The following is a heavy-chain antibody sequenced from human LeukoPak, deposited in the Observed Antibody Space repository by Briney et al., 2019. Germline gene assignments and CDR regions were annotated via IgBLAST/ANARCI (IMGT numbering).Heavy chain of an antibody. CDR2: ISDSGGST. CDR3: AKDTSIGRYCTNGVCSPFDY. CDR1: GFTFSSYA. D-gene: IGHD2-8*01. J-gene: IGHJ4*02. Sequence: PGGSLRLSCAASGFTFSSYAMSWVRQAPGKELEWVSAISDSGGSTYDADSVKGRFTISRDNSKNTLYLQMNSLRAEDTAVYYCAKDTSIGRYCTNGVCSPFDYWGKGTLVTVSS. V-gene: IGHV3-23*01.